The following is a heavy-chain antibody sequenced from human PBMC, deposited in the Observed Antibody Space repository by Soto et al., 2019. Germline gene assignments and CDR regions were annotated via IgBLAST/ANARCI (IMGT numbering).Heavy chain of an antibody. J-gene: IGHJ6*03. V-gene: IGHV4-39*01. D-gene: IGHD3-16*02. CDR1: GGSISSSSYY. CDR2: IYYSGST. Sequence: SETLSLTCTVSGGSISSSSYYWGWIRQPPGKGQERIGSIYYSGSTYYNPSLKSRVTISVDTSKNQFSLKLSFVTAADTVVYYCAEYYDYIWGSYRPRDYYMDVWGKGTTVTVSS. CDR3: AEYYDYIWGSYRPRDYYMDV.